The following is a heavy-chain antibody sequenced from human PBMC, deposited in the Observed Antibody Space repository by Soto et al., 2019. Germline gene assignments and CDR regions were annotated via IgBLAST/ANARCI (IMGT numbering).Heavy chain of an antibody. Sequence: GGSLRLSCAASGFTFLNYVMNWVRQAPGKGLKWVSALSGSGGSTYYADSVKGRFTISRDNSKNTLYLQLNSLRDEDKNVNNKAKNPLRPTFFAYGGQGPLVPVSS. J-gene: IGHJ4*02. CDR2: LSGSGGST. D-gene: IGHD3-3*02. CDR3: AKNPLRPTFFAY. V-gene: IGHV3-23*01. CDR1: GFTFLNYV.